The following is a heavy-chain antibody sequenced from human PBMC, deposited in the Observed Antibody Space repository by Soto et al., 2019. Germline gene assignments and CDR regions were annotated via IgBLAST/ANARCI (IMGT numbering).Heavy chain of an antibody. Sequence: GSLRLSCAASGFTFSNAWINWVRQAPGKGLEWVGRIKSKTDGGTTDFAAPVKGRFAISRDDSNDMVYLQMNSLKTEDTGIYYCNTDSFSTMRVFLFDYWGQEPLVTVSS. V-gene: IGHV3-15*07. J-gene: IGHJ4*02. CDR3: NTDSFSTMRVFLFDY. CDR2: IKSKTDGGTT. CDR1: GFTFSNAW. D-gene: IGHD2-21*01.